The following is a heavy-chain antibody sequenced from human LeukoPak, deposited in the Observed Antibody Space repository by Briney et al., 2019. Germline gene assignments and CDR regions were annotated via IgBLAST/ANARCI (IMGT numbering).Heavy chain of an antibody. J-gene: IGHJ4*02. CDR3: ARVDGYSSIWYFDY. V-gene: IGHV4-39*07. CDR1: GGSISSSSYY. D-gene: IGHD6-13*01. CDR2: IYYSGST. Sequence: SETLSLTCTVSGGSISSSSYYWGWIRQPPGKGLEWIGSIYYSGSTYYNPSLKSRVTISVDTSKNQFSLKLSSVTAADTAVYYCARVDGYSSIWYFDYWGQGTLVTVSS.